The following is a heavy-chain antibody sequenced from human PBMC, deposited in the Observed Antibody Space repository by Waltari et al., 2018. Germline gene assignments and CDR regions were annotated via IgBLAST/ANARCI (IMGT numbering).Heavy chain of an antibody. CDR3: ARAMGGSNNWSIGY. CDR2: ITDGGGGT. CDR1: GFAFSTYA. Sequence: QLLESGGDLVQPGGSLSLSCAASGFAFSTYAMNWVRQAPGKGLEWVSGITDGGGGTFYADSVKGRFTISRDNSKNTLYLQMTGLRAEDTARYYCARAMGGSNNWSIGYWGQGTLVTVSS. J-gene: IGHJ4*02. D-gene: IGHD1-20*01. V-gene: IGHV3-23*01.